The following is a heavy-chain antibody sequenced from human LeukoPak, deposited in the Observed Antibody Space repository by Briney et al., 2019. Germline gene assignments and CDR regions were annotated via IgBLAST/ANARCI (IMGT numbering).Heavy chain of an antibody. CDR1: GFNVSSNY. J-gene: IGHJ6*02. CDR2: IYSDGST. Sequence: GGSLRLSCAAPGFNVSSNYMTWVRQAPGKGLQWVSIIYSDGSTDYADSVKGRFTISSDNSKNTLYLQMNSLRVEDTAVYYCARDIGGLDIWGQGTTVTVSS. V-gene: IGHV3-53*01. CDR3: ARDIGGLDI. D-gene: IGHD3-16*02.